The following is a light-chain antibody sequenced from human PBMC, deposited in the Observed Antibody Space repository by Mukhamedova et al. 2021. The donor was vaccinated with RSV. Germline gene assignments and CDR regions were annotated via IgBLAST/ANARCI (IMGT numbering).Light chain of an antibody. V-gene: IGKV3-15*01. J-gene: IGKJ1*01. Sequence: LSCRASQTVRNNLAWYQQKRGQPPRLLIYGASTRATGVPVRFTGSGSGTEFTLNFSSLQSEDFAVYYCQQYANWPPWTFGQGT. CDR3: QQYANWPPWT. CDR2: GAS. CDR1: QTVRNN.